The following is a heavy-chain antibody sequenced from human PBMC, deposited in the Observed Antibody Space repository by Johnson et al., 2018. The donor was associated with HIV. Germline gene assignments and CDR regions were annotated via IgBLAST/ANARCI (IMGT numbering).Heavy chain of an antibody. D-gene: IGHD3-10*01. J-gene: IGHJ3*02. CDR3: ARSLLWFREFNDAFDI. CDR2: ISSSGTTI. V-gene: IGHV3-11*04. CDR1: GFSFSDYF. Sequence: VQLVESGGGLVKPGGSLRLSCAASGFSFSDYFMSWIRPAPGKGLECISYISSSGTTIYYTDSVKGRLTISREHSKNTLYLQMSSLRAEDTAVYYCARSLLWFREFNDAFDIWGQGTMVTVSS.